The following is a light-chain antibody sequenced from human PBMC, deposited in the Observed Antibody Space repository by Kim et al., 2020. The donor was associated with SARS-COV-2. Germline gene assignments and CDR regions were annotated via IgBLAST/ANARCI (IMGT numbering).Light chain of an antibody. CDR3: QQYGSSPGT. J-gene: IGKJ1*01. CDR1: QSVSSNF. Sequence: EIVLTQSPGTLSLSPGERATLSCRASQSVSSNFLAWYQQKPGQAPRLLFYGASSRATGIPDRFSGSGSATDFTLTISRLEPEDFAVYYCQQYGSSPGTFGQGTKVKIK. CDR2: GAS. V-gene: IGKV3-20*01.